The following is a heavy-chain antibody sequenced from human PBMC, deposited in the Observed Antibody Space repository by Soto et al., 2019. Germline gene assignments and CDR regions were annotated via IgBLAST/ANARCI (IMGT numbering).Heavy chain of an antibody. V-gene: IGHV3-43*01. J-gene: IGHJ6*02. CDR1: GFTFDDYT. D-gene: IGHD5-12*01. CDR3: AKDLRSGYSGYDIYYYYGMDA. Sequence: GGSLRLSCAASGFTFDDYTMHWVRQAPGKGLEWVSLISWDGGSTYYADSVKGRFTISRDNSKNSLYLQMNSLRTEDTALYYCAKDLRSGYSGYDIYYYYGMDAWGQGTTVTVSS. CDR2: ISWDGGST.